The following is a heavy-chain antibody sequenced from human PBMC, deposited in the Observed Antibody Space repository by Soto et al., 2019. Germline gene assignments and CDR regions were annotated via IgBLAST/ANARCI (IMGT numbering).Heavy chain of an antibody. V-gene: IGHV3-74*01. CDR2: INSDGIT. CDR3: ARAMVPGRY. Sequence: EVQLVESGGGLVQPGGSLRLSCAASGFTFSGYWMHWVRQAPGKGLVWVSCINSDGITRYADSVKGRFTISRDNAKSTLYLQMNSLRVDVTAVYFCARAMVPGRYWGQGTLVTVSS. D-gene: IGHD3-10*01. CDR1: GFTFSGYW. J-gene: IGHJ1*01.